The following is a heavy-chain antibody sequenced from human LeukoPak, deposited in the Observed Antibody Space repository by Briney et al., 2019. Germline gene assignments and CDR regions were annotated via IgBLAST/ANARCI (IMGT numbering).Heavy chain of an antibody. CDR2: INPNSGGT. D-gene: IGHD2-2*01. CDR1: GYTFTGYY. J-gene: IGHJ6*02. V-gene: IGHV1-2*02. Sequence: ASVKVSCKASGYTFTGYYMHWVRQAPGQGLEWMGWINPNSGGTNYAQKFQGRVTMTRDTSISTAYMELSRLRSDDTAVYYCSRGGGVVVPADDNYYGMDVCGQGTTVTVSS. CDR3: SRGGGVVVPADDNYYGMDV.